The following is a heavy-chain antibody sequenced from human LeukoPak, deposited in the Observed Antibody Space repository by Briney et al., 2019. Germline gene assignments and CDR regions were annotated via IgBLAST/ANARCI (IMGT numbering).Heavy chain of an antibody. V-gene: IGHV3-23*01. J-gene: IGHJ4*02. D-gene: IGHD3-10*01. Sequence: PGGSLRLSCAASGFTFSSYAMTWVRQAPGKGLEWVSGISSGQSTYYADSVKGRFTVSRDNSRDTLYLQMSSLRADDTAVYYCAKDLRGAWRGSLDYWGQGTLVTVSS. CDR2: ISSGQST. CDR1: GFTFSSYA. CDR3: AKDLRGAWRGSLDY.